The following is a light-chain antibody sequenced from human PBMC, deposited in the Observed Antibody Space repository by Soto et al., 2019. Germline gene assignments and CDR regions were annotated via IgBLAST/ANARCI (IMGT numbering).Light chain of an antibody. CDR3: QQYGSSLLT. CDR2: GAS. CDR1: QSVSSSY. Sequence: EFVLTQSPGTLSLSPGERATLSCRASQSVSSSYLAWYQQKPGQAPRLLIYGASSRATGIPDRFSGSGSGTDFTLTISRLEPEDFAVYYCQQYGSSLLTFGQGTKVDIK. J-gene: IGKJ1*01. V-gene: IGKV3-20*01.